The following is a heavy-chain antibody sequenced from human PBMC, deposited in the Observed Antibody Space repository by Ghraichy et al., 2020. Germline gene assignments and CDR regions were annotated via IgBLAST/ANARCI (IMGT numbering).Heavy chain of an antibody. CDR2: IKTRSSGVTT. V-gene: IGHV3-15*01. J-gene: IGHJ4*02. D-gene: IGHD4-17*01. CDR3: TTLSMTVTHGGDY. Sequence: GGSLRLSCAASGLIFSDALMSWVRQAPGRGLEWVGRIKTRSSGVTTDYAAPVKGRFTISRDDYEKTLYLQMNGLKTDDTGVYYCTTLSMTVTHGGDYWGRGTLVTVSS. CDR1: GLIFSDAL.